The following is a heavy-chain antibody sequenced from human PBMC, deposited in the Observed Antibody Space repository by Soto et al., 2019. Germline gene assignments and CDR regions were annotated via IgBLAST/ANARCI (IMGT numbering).Heavy chain of an antibody. Sequence: QVQLQESGPGLVKPSQTLSLTCTVSGGSISNDDFYWSWIRQPPGKGLEWIGHIYYNGNTYYNPSLKSRLTISLDTSQNPFSLHLSSVIAADSASYFCARATTVTSSFFYYGLDVWGQGTTVTVSS. CDR2: IYYNGNT. V-gene: IGHV4-30-4*08. CDR1: GGSISNDDFY. J-gene: IGHJ6*02. CDR3: ARATTVTSSFFYYGLDV. D-gene: IGHD4-17*01.